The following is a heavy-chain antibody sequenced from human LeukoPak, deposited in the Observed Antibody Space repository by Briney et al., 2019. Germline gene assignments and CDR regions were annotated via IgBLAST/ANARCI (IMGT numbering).Heavy chain of an antibody. CDR3: ARAYDIWTGYSSNSHFDY. CDR1: GFTFSSYS. D-gene: IGHD3-9*01. V-gene: IGHV3-21*01. Sequence: GGSLRLSCAASGFTFSSYSMNGLRKAPGKGLEWVSSSSSSSSYVYYADSVQGRFTISRDNAKNSLYLQMNSLRAEDTAVYYCARAYDIWTGYSSNSHFDYWGQGTLVTVSS. CDR2: SSSSSSYV. J-gene: IGHJ4*02.